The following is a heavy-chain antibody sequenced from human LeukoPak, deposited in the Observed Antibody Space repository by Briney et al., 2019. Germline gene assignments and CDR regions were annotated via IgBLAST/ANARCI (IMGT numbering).Heavy chain of an antibody. V-gene: IGHV4-34*01. J-gene: IGHJ4*02. CDR3: ARGKWYYDSTPFDY. D-gene: IGHD3-22*01. CDR2: INHSGST. CDR1: GGSFSGYY. Sequence: PSETLSLTCAVYGGSFSGYYWSWIRQPPGKGLEWIGEINHSGSTNYNPSLKSRVTISVDTSKNQFSLKLSSVTAADTAVYYCARGKWYYDSTPFDYWGQGTLVTVSS.